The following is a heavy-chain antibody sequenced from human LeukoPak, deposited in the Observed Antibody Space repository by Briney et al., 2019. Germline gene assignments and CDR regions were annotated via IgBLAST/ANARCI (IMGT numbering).Heavy chain of an antibody. J-gene: IGHJ5*02. Sequence: SETLSLTCSVSGDSISSGDYFWSWIRQPPGKGLEWIGYIYYSGSTNYNPSLKSRVTISVDTSKNQFSLKLSSVTAADTAVYYCARDGSGSWGTNWFDPWGQGTLVTVSS. D-gene: IGHD3-10*01. CDR1: GDSISSGDYF. CDR2: IYYSGST. V-gene: IGHV4-61*08. CDR3: ARDGSGSWGTNWFDP.